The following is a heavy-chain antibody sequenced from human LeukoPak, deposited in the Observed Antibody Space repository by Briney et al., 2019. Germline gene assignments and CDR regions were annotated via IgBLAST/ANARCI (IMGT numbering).Heavy chain of an antibody. CDR2: INHSGST. Sequence: SETLSLTCAVYGGSFSGYYWSWIRQPPGKGLEWIGEINHSGSTNYNPSLKSRVTISVDTSKNQFSLKLSSVTAADTAVYYCARGSTYYDFWSGYPAFDYWGQGTLVTVSS. CDR3: ARGSTYYDFWSGYPAFDY. D-gene: IGHD3-3*01. V-gene: IGHV4-34*01. CDR1: GGSFSGYY. J-gene: IGHJ4*02.